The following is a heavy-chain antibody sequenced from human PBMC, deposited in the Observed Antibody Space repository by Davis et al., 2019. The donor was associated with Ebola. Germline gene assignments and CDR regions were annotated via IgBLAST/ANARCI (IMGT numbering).Heavy chain of an antibody. J-gene: IGHJ4*02. V-gene: IGHV3-73*01. CDR1: GFTFSGSA. Sequence: PGGSLRLSCAVSGFTFSGSAIHWVRQASGKGLEWVGRTRSKTNSYATAYAASLKGRFSISRDDSKNTAYLQMNSLKTEDTAVYYCTRPTDAMYFWGQGTLVTVSS. CDR2: TRSKTNSYAT. D-gene: IGHD2-2*01. CDR3: TRPTDAMYF.